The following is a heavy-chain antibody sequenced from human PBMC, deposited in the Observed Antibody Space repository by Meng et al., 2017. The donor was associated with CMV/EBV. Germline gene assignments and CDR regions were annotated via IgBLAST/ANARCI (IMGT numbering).Heavy chain of an antibody. D-gene: IGHD3-3*01. CDR1: AGSISSYY. V-gene: IGHV4-59*01. CDR2: IYYNGNT. CDR3: ARGGTDYWSGYVWFDP. Sequence: WESLSLSCTVYAGSISSYYWTWIRQPPGKGLEWVGYIYYNGNTNYNPSLKSRVTISVDTSKNQFSLKMSYVTAADTAVYYCARGGTDYWSGYVWFDPWGQGTLVTVSS. J-gene: IGHJ5*02.